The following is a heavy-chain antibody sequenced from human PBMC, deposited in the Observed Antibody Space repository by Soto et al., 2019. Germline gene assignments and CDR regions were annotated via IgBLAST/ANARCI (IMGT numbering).Heavy chain of an antibody. CDR3: TRQVPYSLGPQPDC. CDR1: GYSFTSYW. Sequence: GESLKISCKGSGYSFTSYWIGWVRQMPGKGLECMGIIYPGDSDTRYSPSFQGQVTISADKSISTAYLQWNSLKASDTAMYYCTRQVPYSLGPQPDCWGQGTLVTVSS. D-gene: IGHD4-4*01. V-gene: IGHV5-51*01. CDR2: IYPGDSDT. J-gene: IGHJ4*02.